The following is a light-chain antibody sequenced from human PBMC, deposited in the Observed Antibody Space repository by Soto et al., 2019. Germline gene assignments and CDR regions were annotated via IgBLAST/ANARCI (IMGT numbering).Light chain of an antibody. CDR3: HQYDSYSSGP. Sequence: DIQMTQSPSTLSASVGDRVTITCRASQTINSWLAWYQQKPGKAPKVQIFDASSLKTEVPSRFSGSGSGTEFTLTISNLQPDDFATYYCHQYDSYSSGPFGQGTKVDIK. CDR1: QTINSW. CDR2: DAS. J-gene: IGKJ1*01. V-gene: IGKV1-5*01.